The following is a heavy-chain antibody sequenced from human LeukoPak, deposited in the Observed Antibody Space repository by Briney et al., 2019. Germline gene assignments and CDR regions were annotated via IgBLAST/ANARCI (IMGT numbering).Heavy chain of an antibody. J-gene: IGHJ6*03. Sequence: SVKVSCKASGGTFSSYAISWVRQAPGQGLEWMGGIIPIFGTANYAQKFQGRVTITTDESTSTAYMELSSLRSEDTAVYYCVRHVARDYYYYYMDVWGKGTTVTVSS. CDR3: VRHVARDYYYYYMDV. CDR2: IIPIFGTA. CDR1: GGTFSSYA. V-gene: IGHV1-69*05.